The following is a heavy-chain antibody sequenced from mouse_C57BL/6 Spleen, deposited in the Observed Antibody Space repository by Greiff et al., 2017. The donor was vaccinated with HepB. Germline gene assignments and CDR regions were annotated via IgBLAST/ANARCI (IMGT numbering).Heavy chain of an antibody. V-gene: IGHV14-4*01. CDR2: IDPENGDT. CDR3: TTDTTIVDYYAMDY. D-gene: IGHD1-1*01. CDR1: GFNIKDDY. Sequence: EVQLQQSGAELVRPGASVKLSCTASGFNIKDDYMHWVKQRPEQGLEWIGWIDPENGDTEYASKFQGKATITADTSSHTAYLQLSSLTSEDTAVYYCTTDTTIVDYYAMDYWGQGTSVTVSS. J-gene: IGHJ4*01.